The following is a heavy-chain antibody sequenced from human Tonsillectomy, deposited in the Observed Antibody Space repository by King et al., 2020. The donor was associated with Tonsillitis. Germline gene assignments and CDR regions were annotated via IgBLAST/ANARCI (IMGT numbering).Heavy chain of an antibody. Sequence: QLVQSGAEVKKPGSSVKVSCKASGGTFSSYAISWVRQAPGQGLEWMGRIIPILGIANYAQKFQGRVTITADKSTSTAYMELSSLRSEDTAVYYCARDLPPTTVTPEGAAFDIWGQGTMVTVSS. CDR1: GGTFSSYA. CDR3: ARDLPPTTVTPEGAAFDI. D-gene: IGHD4-17*01. CDR2: IIPILGIA. V-gene: IGHV1-69*09. J-gene: IGHJ3*02.